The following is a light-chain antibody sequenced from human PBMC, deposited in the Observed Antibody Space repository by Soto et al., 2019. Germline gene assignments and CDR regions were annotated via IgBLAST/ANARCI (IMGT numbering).Light chain of an antibody. CDR2: DAS. CDR3: QQYNSYS. J-gene: IGKJ1*01. V-gene: IGKV1-5*01. Sequence: DIQMTQSPSILSASVGDSVTITCRASQSASIWLAWYQQKPGKAPKLLIFDASSLENGVPSRFSGSGSGTEFTLTISSMQPDDFATYYCQQYNSYSFGQGTKV. CDR1: QSASIW.